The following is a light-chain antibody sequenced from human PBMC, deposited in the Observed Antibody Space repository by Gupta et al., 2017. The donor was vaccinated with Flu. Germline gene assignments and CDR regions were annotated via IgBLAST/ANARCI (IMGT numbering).Light chain of an antibody. V-gene: IGLV1-47*01. CDR3: AAWDDSLSGRV. Sequence: QPGLPRPPQAPGPPGRRVTISCSGGSSNIGSNYVYWYQQLPGTAPKLLIYRNNQRPSGVPDRFSGSKSGTSASLAISGLRSEDEADYYCAAWDDSLSGRVFGGGTKLTVL. CDR1: SSNIGSNY. CDR2: RNN. J-gene: IGLJ3*02.